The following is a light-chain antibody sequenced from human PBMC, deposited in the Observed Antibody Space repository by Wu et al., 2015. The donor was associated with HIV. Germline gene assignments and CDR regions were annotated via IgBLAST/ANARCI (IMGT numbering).Light chain of an antibody. V-gene: IGKV3-15*01. J-gene: IGKJ1*01. Sequence: EIVMTQSPATLSVSPGERATLSCRASQSISNNLAWYQQKPGQAPRLLFYSTSTRATGIPARFSGSGSGTEFTLTISSMQSEDFAVYYCQQYNNWPPTFGQGTKVEIK. CDR3: QQYNNWPPT. CDR2: STS. CDR1: QSISNN.